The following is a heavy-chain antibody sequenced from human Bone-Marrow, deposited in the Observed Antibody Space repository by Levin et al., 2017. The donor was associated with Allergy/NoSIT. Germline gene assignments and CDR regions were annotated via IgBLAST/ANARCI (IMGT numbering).Heavy chain of an antibody. CDR3: ASPGCGGCLFSFDN. J-gene: IGHJ4*02. V-gene: IGHV3-21*01. Sequence: NPGGSLRLSCATSGFTFSSYDMYWVRQAPGKGLEWVSSISSSSSYIYYADSVKGRFTISRDNANNSLYLQMDSLRADDTAVYYCASPGCGGCLFSFDNWGQGTLVTVSS. CDR2: ISSSSSYI. CDR1: GFTFSSYD. D-gene: IGHD2-21*01.